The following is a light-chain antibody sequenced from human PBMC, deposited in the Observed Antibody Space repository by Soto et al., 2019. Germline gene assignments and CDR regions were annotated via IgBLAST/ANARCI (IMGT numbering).Light chain of an antibody. Sequence: DIPMTQSPSTLSASVGDTVTITCRASQSGSRWLHWYQQKSGKAPRLLIYEASNLEIGVPSRFSGSGSGTEFILTLSSLQPADSATYYCQQFNSKVWTFGQGTKVEI. V-gene: IGKV1-5*01. J-gene: IGKJ1*01. CDR3: QQFNSKVWT. CDR2: EAS. CDR1: QSGSRW.